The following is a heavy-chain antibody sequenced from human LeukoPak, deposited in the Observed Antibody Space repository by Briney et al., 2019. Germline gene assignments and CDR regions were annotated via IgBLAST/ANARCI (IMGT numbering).Heavy chain of an antibody. Sequence: PGGSLRLSCAASGFTFSSYAMSWVRQAPGKGLEWVSAISGSGGSTYYADSVKGRLTISRDNSESTMYLQMNSLRVEDTAVYYCAKEGTRSHSQWAFDFWGQGTMVTVSS. CDR3: AKEGTRSHSQWAFDF. V-gene: IGHV3-23*01. CDR1: GFTFSSYA. D-gene: IGHD6-19*01. CDR2: ISGSGGST. J-gene: IGHJ3*01.